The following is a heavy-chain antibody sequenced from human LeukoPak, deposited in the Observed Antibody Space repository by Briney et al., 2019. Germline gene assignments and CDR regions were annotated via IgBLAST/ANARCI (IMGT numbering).Heavy chain of an antibody. Sequence: ASVKVSCKASGDTFTSYDINWVRQATGQGLECIGWMNPNSGNTGYAQKFQGRVTMTRNTSISKAYMELSSLRSEDTAVYYCARGLWPKVRGVISGYWGQGTLVTVSS. CDR1: GDTFTSYD. D-gene: IGHD3-10*01. V-gene: IGHV1-8*01. CDR3: ARGLWPKVRGVISGY. J-gene: IGHJ4*02. CDR2: MNPNSGNT.